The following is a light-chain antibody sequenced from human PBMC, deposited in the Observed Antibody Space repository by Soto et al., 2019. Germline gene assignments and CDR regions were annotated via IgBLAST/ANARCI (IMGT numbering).Light chain of an antibody. V-gene: IGKV1-5*01. CDR1: QSITMW. Sequence: DIQMTQSPSTLSASVGDRVTITCRPSQSITMWMAWYQQKPGRAPKSRIYDALSVRSGVPPRFISSGSGTEFIITKISQQPDDYVAFYCHKHNTYSPWTFGQGTKVDIK. J-gene: IGKJ1*01. CDR2: DAL. CDR3: HKHNTYSPWT.